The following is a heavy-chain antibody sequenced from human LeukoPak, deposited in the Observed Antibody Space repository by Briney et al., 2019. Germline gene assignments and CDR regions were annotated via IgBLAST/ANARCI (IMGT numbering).Heavy chain of an antibody. V-gene: IGHV1-2*02. Sequence: GASVKVSCKASGYTFTGYYMHWVRQAPGQGLEWMGWINPNSGGTNYAQKFQGRVTMARDTSISTAYMELSRLRSDDTAVYYCARSGTSVGYYYYYMDVWGKGTTVTVSS. D-gene: IGHD3-10*01. CDR3: ARSGTSVGYYYYYMDV. CDR1: GYTFTGYY. CDR2: INPNSGGT. J-gene: IGHJ6*03.